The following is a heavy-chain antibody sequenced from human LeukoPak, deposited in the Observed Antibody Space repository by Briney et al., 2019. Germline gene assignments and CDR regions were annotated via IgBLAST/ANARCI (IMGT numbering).Heavy chain of an antibody. V-gene: IGHV3-48*01. CDR3: ARGSPPDY. Sequence: GGSLRLSCAASGFTFSTYSMNWVRQAPGKGLEWISYISSSNTIYYADSVKGRFTNSRDSAKNSLYLQMNSLRAEDTAVYYCARGSPPDYWGQGTLVTVSS. CDR1: GFTFSTYS. J-gene: IGHJ4*02. D-gene: IGHD3-10*01. CDR2: ISSSNTI.